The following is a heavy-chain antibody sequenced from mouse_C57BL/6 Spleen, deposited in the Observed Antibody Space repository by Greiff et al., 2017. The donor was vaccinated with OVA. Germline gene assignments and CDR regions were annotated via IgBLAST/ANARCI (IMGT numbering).Heavy chain of an antibody. D-gene: IGHD1-1*01. CDR3: ARSPTTVDHWYFDV. CDR1: GFNIKNTY. Sequence: EVKLMESVAELVRPGASVKLSCTASGFNIKNTYMHWVKQRPEQGLEWIGRIDPANSNTKYAPKFQGKATITADTSSNTAYLQLSSLTSEDTAIYYCARSPTTVDHWYFDVWGTGTTVTVSS. V-gene: IGHV14-3*01. CDR2: IDPANSNT. J-gene: IGHJ1*03.